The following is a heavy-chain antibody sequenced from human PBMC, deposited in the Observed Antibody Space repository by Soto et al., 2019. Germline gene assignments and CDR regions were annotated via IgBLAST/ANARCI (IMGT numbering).Heavy chain of an antibody. CDR1: GFTFSSYS. V-gene: IGHV3-7*01. Sequence: PGGSLRLSCAASGFTFSSYSMNWVRQAPGKGLEWVANIKQDGSEKYYVDSVKGRFTISRDNAKNSLYLQMNSLRAEDTAVYYCAREGYRKYNYYGMDVWGQGTTVTVSS. J-gene: IGHJ6*02. CDR3: AREGYRKYNYYGMDV. D-gene: IGHD5-18*01. CDR2: IKQDGSEK.